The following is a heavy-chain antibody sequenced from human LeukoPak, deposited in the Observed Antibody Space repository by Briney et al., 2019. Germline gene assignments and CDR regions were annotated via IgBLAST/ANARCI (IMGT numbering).Heavy chain of an antibody. CDR1: GGSISSSNW. J-gene: IGHJ4*02. CDR2: IYHSGST. D-gene: IGHD1-26*01. CDR3: ARGGTSGSYYDY. Sequence: PSETLSLTCAVSGGSISSSNWWSWVRQPPGQGLEWSGEIYHSGSTNYNPSLKSRVTISVDKSKNQFSLKLSSVTAADTAVYYCARGGTSGSYYDYWGRGTLVTVSS. V-gene: IGHV4-4*02.